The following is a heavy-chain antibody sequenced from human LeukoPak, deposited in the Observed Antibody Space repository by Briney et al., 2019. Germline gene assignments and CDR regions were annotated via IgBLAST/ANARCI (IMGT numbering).Heavy chain of an antibody. D-gene: IGHD3-3*01. J-gene: IGHJ5*02. Sequence: SVKVSCKASGYTFTGYYMHWVRQAPGQGLEWMGWINPNSGGTNYAQKFQGRVTMTRDTSISTAYMELSRLRSDDTAVYYCARDHAFWSGYYNWFDPWGQGTLVTVSS. CDR2: INPNSGGT. V-gene: IGHV1-2*02. CDR1: GYTFTGYY. CDR3: ARDHAFWSGYYNWFDP.